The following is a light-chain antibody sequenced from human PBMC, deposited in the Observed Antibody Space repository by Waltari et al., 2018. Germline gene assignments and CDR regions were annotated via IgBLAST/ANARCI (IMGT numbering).Light chain of an antibody. CDR2: AAS. CDR1: QSISSH. V-gene: IGKV1-39*01. Sequence: DIQMTQSPSSLSASVGDRVTITCRASQSISSHLNWYQQKPGEAPKLLIFAASSLQSGVPSRFSGSGSVTDFTLTISSLQPEDFATYYCQQSYSTPLTFGGGTKVEIK. J-gene: IGKJ4*01. CDR3: QQSYSTPLT.